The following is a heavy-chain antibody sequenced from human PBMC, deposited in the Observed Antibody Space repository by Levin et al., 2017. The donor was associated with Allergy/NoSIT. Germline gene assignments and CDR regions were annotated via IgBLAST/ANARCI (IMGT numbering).Heavy chain of an antibody. CDR1: GGSISSPNW. CDR3: ASNIGLGSYWDF. D-gene: IGHD3-10*01. V-gene: IGHV4-4*02. CDR2: IYHSGTT. Sequence: SCAVSGGSISSPNWWSWVRQTPGKGLEWIGEIYHSGTTNYNPSLKSRVTISVDKSKNQFSLKLNSVTATDTAVYYCASNIGLGSYWDFWGQGTLVTVSS. J-gene: IGHJ4*02.